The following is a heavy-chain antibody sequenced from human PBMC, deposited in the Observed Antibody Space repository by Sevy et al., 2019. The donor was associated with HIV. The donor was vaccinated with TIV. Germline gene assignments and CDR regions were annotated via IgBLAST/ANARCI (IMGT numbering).Heavy chain of an antibody. CDR3: AKDINRGCDGVNCYSYYYYFYGLDV. J-gene: IGHJ6*02. CDR2: ISWNSRNI. D-gene: IGHD2-21*01. V-gene: IGHV3-9*01. CDR1: GFPFNDHA. Sequence: GGSLRLSCAASGFPFNDHAMHWVRQVPGKGLEWVSGISWNSRNIGYEDSVKGGFTISRDNAREFVYLEMNSLRPEDTAFYYCAKDINRGCDGVNCYSYYYYFYGLDVWGQGTTVTVSS.